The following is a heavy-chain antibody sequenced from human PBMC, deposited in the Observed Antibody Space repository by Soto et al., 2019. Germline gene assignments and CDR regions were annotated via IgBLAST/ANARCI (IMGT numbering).Heavy chain of an antibody. D-gene: IGHD4-17*01. CDR2: FDPEDGET. CDR1: GYTLTELS. CDR3: ATAGVTTSFLSPVHYYYGMDV. J-gene: IGHJ6*02. Sequence: ASVKVSCQVSGYTLTELSMHWVRQAPGKGLEWMGGFDPEDGETIYAQKFQGRVTMTEDTSTDTAYMELSSLRSEDTAVYYCATAGVTTSFLSPVHYYYGMDVWGQGTTVTVSS. V-gene: IGHV1-24*01.